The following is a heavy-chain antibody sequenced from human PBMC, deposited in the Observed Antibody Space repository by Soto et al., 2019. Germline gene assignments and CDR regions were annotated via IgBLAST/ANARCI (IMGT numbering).Heavy chain of an antibody. CDR1: GKSFGTYA. CDR2: INVGSGNT. V-gene: IGHV1-3*01. D-gene: IGHD3-10*01. Sequence: AAVKVSCKSAGKSFGTYASRWVRQAHGQRLQWMGWINVGSGNTKYAQDFQGRVTFTRDTAATTTFMELSSLRSEDAAVYYCARVPPWGDSGSFYIQHYDSWGQGTLVTVSS. J-gene: IGHJ4*02. CDR3: ARVPPWGDSGSFYIQHYDS.